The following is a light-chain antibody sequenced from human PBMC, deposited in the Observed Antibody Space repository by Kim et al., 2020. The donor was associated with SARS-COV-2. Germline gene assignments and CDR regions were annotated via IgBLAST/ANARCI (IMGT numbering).Light chain of an antibody. CDR2: EVT. J-gene: IGLJ2*01. CDR3: SSYAVNDPVV. V-gene: IGLV2-8*01. Sequence: GQSVTISCTGTSSDVGGFSYVSWYQQHPGKAPKLIIYEVTKRPSGVPDRFSGSKSGNTASLTVSGLQAEDEADYYCSSYAVNDPVVVGGGTKLTVL. CDR1: SSDVGGFSY.